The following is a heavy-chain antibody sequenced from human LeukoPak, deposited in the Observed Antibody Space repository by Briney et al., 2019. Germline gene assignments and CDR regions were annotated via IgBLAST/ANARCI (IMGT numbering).Heavy chain of an antibody. Sequence: GGSLRLSCAASGFTFDDYGMSWVRQAPGKGLEWVANIKQDGSERYYVGSVKGRFSISRDNAKSSLYLQLSSLRAEDTAVYYCARGLVGASTCWGQGTLVTVSS. CDR2: IKQDGSER. CDR3: ARGLVGASTC. D-gene: IGHD1-26*01. CDR1: GFTFDDYG. V-gene: IGHV3-7*01. J-gene: IGHJ4*02.